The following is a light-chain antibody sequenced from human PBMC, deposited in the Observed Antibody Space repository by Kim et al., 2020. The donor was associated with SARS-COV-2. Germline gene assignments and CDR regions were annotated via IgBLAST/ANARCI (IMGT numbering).Light chain of an antibody. CDR2: RSN. Sequence: QTATLPCAGNSNNVGNEGAAWLRQNQGHPPKLVSDRSNNRPAGISERLSASRSGYTASLTITGLRPEGEADYYCTAWDSGLSAWVFGGGTQLTVL. V-gene: IGLV10-54*01. CDR3: TAWDSGLSAWV. J-gene: IGLJ3*02. CDR1: SNNVGNEG.